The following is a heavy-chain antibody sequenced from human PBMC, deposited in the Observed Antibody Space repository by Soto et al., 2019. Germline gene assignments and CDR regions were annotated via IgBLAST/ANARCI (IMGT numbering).Heavy chain of an antibody. CDR3: ARDRGNMVRGVIKPNWFDT. CDR2: IIPIFGTA. D-gene: IGHD3-10*01. Sequence: ASVKVSCKASGGTFSSYAISWVRQAPGQGLEWMGGIIPIFGTANYAQKFQGRVTTTADESTSTAYMELSSLRSEDTAVYYCARDRGNMVRGVIKPNWFDTWGQGTLVTVSS. J-gene: IGHJ5*02. CDR1: GGTFSSYA. V-gene: IGHV1-69*13.